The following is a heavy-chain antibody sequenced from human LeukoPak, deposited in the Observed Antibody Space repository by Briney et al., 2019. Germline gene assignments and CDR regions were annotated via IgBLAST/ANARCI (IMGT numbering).Heavy chain of an antibody. CDR1: GYTFTGYY. CDR2: INPNSGGT. V-gene: IGHV1-2*02. J-gene: IGHJ3*02. D-gene: IGHD4-17*01. CDR3: AREMGYGDYVAGAFDI. Sequence: GASVKVSCKASGYTFTGYYMHWVRQAPGQGLEWMGWINPNSGGTNYAQKFQGRVTMTRDTSISTAYMELSRLRSDDTAVYYCAREMGYGDYVAGAFDIWGQGTMVTVSS.